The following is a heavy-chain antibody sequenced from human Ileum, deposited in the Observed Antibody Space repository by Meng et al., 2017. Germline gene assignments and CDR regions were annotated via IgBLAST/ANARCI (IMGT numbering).Heavy chain of an antibody. CDR2: VHSIGNT. CDR3: AKGLGSDYDYNWFDS. CDR1: GASISNYY. Sequence: VQLQESGPRLVRPSGTLSLTCTVSGASISNYYWNWIRQPAGKGLEWIGRVHSIGNTRYNPSLESRITMSIDTSENQFSLLLSSVTAADTAVYYCAKGLGSDYDYNWFDSWGQGTLVTVSS. V-gene: IGHV4-4*07. D-gene: IGHD5-12*01. J-gene: IGHJ5*01.